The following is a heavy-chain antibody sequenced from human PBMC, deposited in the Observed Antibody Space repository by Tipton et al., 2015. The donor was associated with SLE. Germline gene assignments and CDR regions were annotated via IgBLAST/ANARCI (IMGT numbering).Heavy chain of an antibody. J-gene: IGHJ5*02. CDR3: TRGRFGGSGS. D-gene: IGHD3-10*01. Sequence: TLSLTCTVSGGSVNSTTYYWVWIRQPPGKGLEWVGEIYHPGSTNYNPSLKSRVTISVDTSRNQFSLTLTSMTAADTAVYYCTRGRFGGSGSWGQGTLVTVSS. CDR2: IYHPGST. V-gene: IGHV4-39*07. CDR1: GGSVNSTTYY.